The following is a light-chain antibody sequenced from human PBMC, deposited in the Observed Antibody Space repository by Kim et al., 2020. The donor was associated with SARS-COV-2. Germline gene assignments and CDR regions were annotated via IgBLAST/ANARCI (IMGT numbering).Light chain of an antibody. CDR1: QSVSSN. V-gene: IGKV3-15*01. J-gene: IGKJ1*01. Sequence: VSPGERATLSCRASQSVSSNLAWYQQKPGQAPRLLIYGASTRATGIPARFSGSGSGTEFTLTISSLQSEDFAVYFCQQYNNWPGTFGQGTKVDIK. CDR3: QQYNNWPGT. CDR2: GAS.